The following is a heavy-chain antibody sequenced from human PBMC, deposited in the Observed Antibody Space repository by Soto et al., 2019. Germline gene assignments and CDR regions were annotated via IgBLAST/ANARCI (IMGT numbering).Heavy chain of an antibody. CDR2: VWFDGSKS. D-gene: IGHD2-15*01. V-gene: IGHV3-33*01. J-gene: IGHJ3*02. CDR3: ARALGYCGGGDCYVVGTDDAFDI. Sequence: QVQLVESGGGVVQPGRSLRLTCAASGFTFGSYGIHWVRQAPGKGLEWVAVVWFDGSKSYYVDSVKGRFTVSKDNAEKTVYVQMNSLRAEDTAVYYCARALGYCGGGDCYVVGTDDAFDIWGQGTIVTVSS. CDR1: GFTFGSYG.